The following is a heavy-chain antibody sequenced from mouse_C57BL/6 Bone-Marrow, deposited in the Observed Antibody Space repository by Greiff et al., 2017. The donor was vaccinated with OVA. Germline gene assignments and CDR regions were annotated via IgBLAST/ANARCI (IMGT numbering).Heavy chain of an antibody. CDR3: ARISKAMDY. J-gene: IGHJ4*01. Sequence: VKLMESGAELVRPGTSVKVSCKASGYAFPNYLIEWVKQRPGQGLEWIGVINPGSGGTNYTEKFNGKATLTADKSSSTAYMQLSSLTSEDSAVYFCARISKAMDYWGQGTSVTVSS. CDR1: GYAFPNYL. V-gene: IGHV1-54*01. CDR2: INPGSGGT.